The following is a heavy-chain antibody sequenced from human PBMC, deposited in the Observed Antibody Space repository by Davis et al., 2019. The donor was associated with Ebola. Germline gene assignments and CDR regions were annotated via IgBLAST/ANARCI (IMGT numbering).Heavy chain of an antibody. Sequence: ASVKVSCKASGYTFTSYDINWVRQATGQGLEWMGWMNPNSGNTGYAQKFQGRVTMTTDTSTSTAYMELRSLRSDDTAVYYCARDQRQKGIQLWLDYYYGMDVWGQGTTVTVSS. J-gene: IGHJ6*02. CDR2: MNPNSGNT. D-gene: IGHD5-18*01. V-gene: IGHV1-8*01. CDR1: GYTFTSYD. CDR3: ARDQRQKGIQLWLDYYYGMDV.